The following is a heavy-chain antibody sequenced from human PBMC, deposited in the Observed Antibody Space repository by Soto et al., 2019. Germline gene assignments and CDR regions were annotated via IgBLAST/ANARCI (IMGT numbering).Heavy chain of an antibody. V-gene: IGHV1-69*06. CDR3: ARGKELEQPSNHYYFDY. CDR2: IIPILGTL. Sequence: QVQLVQSGAEVKTPGSSVRVSCKTAGRTFLISAIAWVRQAPGQGLEWMGGIIPILGTLHIAQNFQGRVNFTADRSTSTAYMDLSSLRSEATASYFCARGKELEQPSNHYYFDYWGQGSQVIVSS. CDR1: GRTFLISA. D-gene: IGHD1-26*01. J-gene: IGHJ4*02.